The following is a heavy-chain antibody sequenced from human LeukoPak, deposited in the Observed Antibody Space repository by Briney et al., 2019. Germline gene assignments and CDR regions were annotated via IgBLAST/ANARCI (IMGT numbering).Heavy chain of an antibody. V-gene: IGHV6-1*01. CDR3: ARSPSPYSSGWYFDY. J-gene: IGHJ4*02. Sequence: SQTLSLTCAISGDSVSINSAAWNWFRKSPSKGLEWLGRPYQRSKWYNDYAVSVKSRITINPDISMNQFSLQLNSVTPEDTAVYYCARSPSPYSSGWYFDYWGQGTLVTVSS. CDR1: GDSVSINSAA. D-gene: IGHD6-19*01. CDR2: PYQRSKWYN.